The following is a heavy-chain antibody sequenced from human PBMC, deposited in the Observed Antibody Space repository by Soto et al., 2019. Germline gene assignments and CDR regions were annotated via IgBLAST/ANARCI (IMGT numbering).Heavy chain of an antibody. D-gene: IGHD5-18*01. CDR1: GGSISSSSYY. Sequence: SETLSLTCTVSGGSISSSSYYWGWIRQPPGKGLEWIGSIYYSGSTYYNPSLKSRVTISVDTSKNQFSLKLSSVTAADTAVYYCARHLRRDRAMATWGYNWFDPWGQGTLVTVS. V-gene: IGHV4-39*01. CDR2: IYYSGST. CDR3: ARHLRRDRAMATWGYNWFDP. J-gene: IGHJ5*02.